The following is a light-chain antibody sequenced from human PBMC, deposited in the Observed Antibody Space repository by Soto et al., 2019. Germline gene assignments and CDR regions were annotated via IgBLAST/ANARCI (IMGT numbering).Light chain of an antibody. Sequence: EIVLTQSTGTLSLSPGERANLSCRASQSVSSSYLAWYQQKPGQAPRLLIYGESSRATGIPDRISGSGSGTDFTLTISRLEPEDFAVYYCHQDGSSPLTFGGGTNVEIK. V-gene: IGKV3-20*01. J-gene: IGKJ4*01. CDR1: QSVSSSY. CDR2: GES. CDR3: HQDGSSPLT.